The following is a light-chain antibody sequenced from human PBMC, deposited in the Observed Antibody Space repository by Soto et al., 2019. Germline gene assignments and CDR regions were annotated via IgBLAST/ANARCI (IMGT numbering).Light chain of an antibody. CDR2: GAS. Sequence: DIPMTKSPSSLSASVGDRVSITGPASQGSRNDLGWYQQKPGKAPKRLIYGASSLQSGVPSRFSGSVSGTDFTLTISSLQPEDFATYICLQQNSYPFTFGPGTKVPIK. CDR3: LQQNSYPFT. J-gene: IGKJ3*01. CDR1: QGSRND. V-gene: IGKV1-17*01.